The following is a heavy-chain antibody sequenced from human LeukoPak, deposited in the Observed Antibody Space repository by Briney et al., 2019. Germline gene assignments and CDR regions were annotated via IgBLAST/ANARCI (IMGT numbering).Heavy chain of an antibody. V-gene: IGHV4-34*01. Sequence: TSETLSLTCAVYGGSFSDYSWTWIRQPPGKGLQWIGEINHSGGTNHNPSLMSRVIMSVDTSKNQISLKVSSVTAADTAVYYCARVGYSYSINDWSRTGLGAYYMDVWGKGTTVTVSS. CDR2: INHSGGT. CDR3: ARVGYSYSINDWSRTGLGAYYMDV. D-gene: IGHD5-18*01. J-gene: IGHJ6*03. CDR1: GGSFSDYS.